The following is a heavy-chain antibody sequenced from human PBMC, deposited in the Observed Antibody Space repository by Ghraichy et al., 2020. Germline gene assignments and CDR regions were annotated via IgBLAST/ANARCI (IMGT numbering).Heavy chain of an antibody. J-gene: IGHJ5*02. CDR2: IYHSGST. V-gene: IGHV4-39*01. CDR1: GGSISSSSYY. Sequence: SETLSLTCTVSGGSISSSSYYWGWIRQPPGKGLEWIGSIYHSGSTYYNPSLKSRVTISVDTSKNQFSVKLISMTAADTAVYYCASQGDIVVVSVVIVNWFDPWSQGTLVTVSS. D-gene: IGHD2-2*02. CDR3: ASQGDIVVVSVVIVNWFDP.